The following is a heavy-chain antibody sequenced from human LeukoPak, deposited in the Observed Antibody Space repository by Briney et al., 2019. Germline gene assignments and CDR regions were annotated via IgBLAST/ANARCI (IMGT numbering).Heavy chain of an antibody. D-gene: IGHD3-3*01. Sequence: PGGSLRLSCAASGFTFNTYAMSWVRQAPGKGLEWVSAMSGSGGRTYYADSVKGRFTISRDNSKNTLYLQMNSLRAEDTAVYYCARAAETYDFWSGYYRSWVDYYYMDVWGKGTTVTVSS. CDR3: ARAAETYDFWSGYYRSWVDYYYMDV. V-gene: IGHV3-23*01. J-gene: IGHJ6*03. CDR1: GFTFNTYA. CDR2: MSGSGGRT.